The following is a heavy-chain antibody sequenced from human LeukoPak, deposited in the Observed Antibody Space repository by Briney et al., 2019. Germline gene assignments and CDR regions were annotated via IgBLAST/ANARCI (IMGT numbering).Heavy chain of an antibody. Sequence: SETLSLTCTVSGGSISSGDYYWSWIRQPPGKGLEWIGYIYYGGSTYYNPSLKSRVTISVDTSKNQFSLKLSSATAADTAVYYCASEYCSSTSCWDNWFDPWGQGTLVTVSS. CDR2: IYYGGST. CDR3: ASEYCSSTSCWDNWFDP. CDR1: GGSISSGDYY. J-gene: IGHJ5*02. V-gene: IGHV4-30-4*08. D-gene: IGHD2-2*01.